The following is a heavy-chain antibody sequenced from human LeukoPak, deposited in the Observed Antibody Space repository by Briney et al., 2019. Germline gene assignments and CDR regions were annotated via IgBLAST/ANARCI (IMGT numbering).Heavy chain of an antibody. CDR3: AREVEMATQFDY. D-gene: IGHD5-24*01. V-gene: IGHV4-4*07. Sequence: SETLSLTCAVSGGSISTHYWSWIRQPAGKGLEWIGRISTTGSTNYNPSLKSRVTMSIDTSKNQFSLKLSSVTAADTAVYYCAREVEMATQFDYWGQGTLVTVSS. J-gene: IGHJ4*02. CDR2: ISTTGST. CDR1: GGSISTHY.